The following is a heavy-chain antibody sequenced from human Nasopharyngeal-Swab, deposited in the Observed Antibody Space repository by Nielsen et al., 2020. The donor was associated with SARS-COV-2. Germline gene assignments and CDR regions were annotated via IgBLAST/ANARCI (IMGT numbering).Heavy chain of an antibody. CDR3: ARDGLDYDFWSAYFMDV. D-gene: IGHD3-3*01. Sequence: GESLKISCAASGFTFNNYNFNWVRQAPGKGLEWVSSIIISRGYIYYADSVKGRFTISRDNAKNSLYLQMNSLRAEDTAVYYCARDGLDYDFWSAYFMDVWGQGTTVTVSS. CDR1: GFTFNNYN. V-gene: IGHV3-21*01. CDR2: IIISRGYI. J-gene: IGHJ6*02.